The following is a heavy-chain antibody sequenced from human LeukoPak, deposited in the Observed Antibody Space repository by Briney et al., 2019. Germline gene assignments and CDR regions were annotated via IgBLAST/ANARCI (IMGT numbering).Heavy chain of an antibody. Sequence: SETLSLTCTVSGGSISSSSYYWGWIRQTPGKGLEWIGEINHTGSTNYNPSLKSRVTISVDTSKNQFSLKLSSVTVADTAVYYCARGYYSSGWFDYWGQGTLVTVSS. J-gene: IGHJ4*02. CDR3: ARGYYSSGWFDY. D-gene: IGHD6-19*01. V-gene: IGHV4-39*07. CDR2: INHTGST. CDR1: GGSISSSSYY.